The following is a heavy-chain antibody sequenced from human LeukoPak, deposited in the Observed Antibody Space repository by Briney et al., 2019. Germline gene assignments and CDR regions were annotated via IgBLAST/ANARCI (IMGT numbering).Heavy chain of an antibody. D-gene: IGHD2-15*01. CDR2: ISSSGSTI. V-gene: IGHV3-11*01. J-gene: IGHJ4*02. CDR1: GFTFSDYY. CDR3: ARDQVSGYCSGGSCYFDY. Sequence: GGSLRLSCAASGFTFSDYYMSWIRQAPGKGLEWVSYISSSGSTIYYADSVKGRFTISRDNAKNSLYLQMNSLRAEDTAVYYCARDQVSGYCSGGSCYFDYWGQGTLVTVSS.